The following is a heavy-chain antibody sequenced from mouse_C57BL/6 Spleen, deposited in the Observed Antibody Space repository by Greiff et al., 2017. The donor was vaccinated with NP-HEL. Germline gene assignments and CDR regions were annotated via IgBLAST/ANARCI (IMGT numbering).Heavy chain of an antibody. V-gene: IGHV1-39*01. Sequence: VQLQQSGPELVKPGASVKISCKASGYSFTDYNMNWVKQSNGKSLEWIGVINPNYGTTSYNQKFKGKATLTVDQSSSTAYMQLNSLTSEDSAVYYCAAPYDYDDLYYFDYWGKGTTLTVSS. CDR1: GYSFTDYN. J-gene: IGHJ2*01. D-gene: IGHD2-4*01. CDR3: AAPYDYDDLYYFDY. CDR2: INPNYGTT.